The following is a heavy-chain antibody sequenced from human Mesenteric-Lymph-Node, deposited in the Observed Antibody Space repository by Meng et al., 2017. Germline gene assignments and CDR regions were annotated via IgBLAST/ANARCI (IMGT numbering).Heavy chain of an antibody. CDR1: GGSISSSDLY. CDR3: ARWYSGSYYHFDY. D-gene: IGHD1-26*01. J-gene: IGHJ4*02. CDR2: IGYRGSA. V-gene: IGHV4-39*07. Sequence: SETLSLTCTVSGGSISSSDLYWDWIRQPLGKGLEWIGTIGYRGSAAYNPSLKSRVTMSVDTSKNQFSLKLSSVTAADTAVYYCARWYSGSYYHFDYWGQGTLVTVSS.